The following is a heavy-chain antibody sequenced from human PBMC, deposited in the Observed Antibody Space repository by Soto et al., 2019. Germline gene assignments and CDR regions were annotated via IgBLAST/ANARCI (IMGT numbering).Heavy chain of an antibody. J-gene: IGHJ4*02. CDR1: GFIFSSYG. Sequence: GGSLRLSCAASGFIFSSYGMHWVRQAPGKGLEWVAVITYDGSNKYYVDSVKGRFTISRDNSKNTLYLQMNSLRAEDTAVYYCARDCSGGSCYFDYWGQGTLVTVSS. CDR3: ARDCSGGSCYFDY. D-gene: IGHD2-15*01. V-gene: IGHV3-30*03. CDR2: ITYDGSNK.